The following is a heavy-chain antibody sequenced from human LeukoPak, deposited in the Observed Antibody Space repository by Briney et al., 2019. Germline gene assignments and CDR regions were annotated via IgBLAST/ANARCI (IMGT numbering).Heavy chain of an antibody. CDR3: VRLRGSSGPIDH. CDR2: IYYYGST. J-gene: IGHJ4*02. D-gene: IGHD3-22*01. Sequence: SETLSLTCTVSGGSISSGSYYWSWIRQPAGKGLEWIGYIYYYGSTNYNPSLKSRVTISVDTSENQFSLRLTSVTAADTAVYYCVRLRGSSGPIDHWGQGTLDTVSS. CDR1: GGSISSGSYY. V-gene: IGHV4-61*10.